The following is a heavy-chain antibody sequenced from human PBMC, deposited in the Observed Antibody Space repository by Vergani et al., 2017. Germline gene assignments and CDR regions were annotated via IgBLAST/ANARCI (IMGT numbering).Heavy chain of an antibody. CDR3: ARDGRIDAEGTELDY. D-gene: IGHD1-14*01. V-gene: IGHV3-30*02. Sequence: QVQLLQSGGGVVQPGGSLRLSCTLSGFTLNTYGIHWVRQAPGKGLEWVSFIRYDGSSEYYGDSVKGRFTISRDNAKNMMYLQLNSLRDEDTAVYYCARDGRIDAEGTELDYWGQGTLVTVSS. CDR2: IRYDGSSE. CDR1: GFTLNTYG. J-gene: IGHJ4*02.